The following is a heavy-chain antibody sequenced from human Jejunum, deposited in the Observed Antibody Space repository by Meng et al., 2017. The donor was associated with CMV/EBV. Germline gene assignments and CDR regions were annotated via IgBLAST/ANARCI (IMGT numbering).Heavy chain of an antibody. Sequence: FKFDDYGMSWVRQAPGKGLEWVSGINWSGGRSYAESVKGRFIISRDNAKNSLYLQMNSVRAEDTALYYCARETIAVREYHYGMDVWGQGTTVTVSS. D-gene: IGHD6-6*01. J-gene: IGHJ6*02. CDR2: INWSGGR. CDR1: FKFDDYG. CDR3: ARETIAVREYHYGMDV. V-gene: IGHV3-20*03.